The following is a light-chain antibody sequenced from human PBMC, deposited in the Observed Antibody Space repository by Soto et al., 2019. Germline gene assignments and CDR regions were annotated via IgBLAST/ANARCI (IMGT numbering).Light chain of an antibody. V-gene: IGKV1-39*01. J-gene: IGKJ5*01. CDR1: QTSATY. CDR2: EAS. Sequence: DIQMTQFPSSLSASVGDRVTITCRASQTSATYINWYQQKSGSAPRLLIYEASGLQSGVPSRFSGSGSGTDFTLTISSLEPEDSAIYYCQQRNIWPPVTFGQGTRLEI. CDR3: QQRNIWPPVT.